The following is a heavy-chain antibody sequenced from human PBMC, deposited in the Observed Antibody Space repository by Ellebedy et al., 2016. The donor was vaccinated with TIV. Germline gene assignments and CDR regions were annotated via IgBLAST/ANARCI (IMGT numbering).Heavy chain of an antibody. CDR3: AGHGDRAMTH. J-gene: IGHJ4*02. Sequence: GESLKISCAASGFKFSNYWMNWVRQAPGKGLEWVSVIYSGGTTHYADSVKGRFTISRDKSKNTMYLQMNSLRAEDTAVYYCAGHGDRAMTHWGQGTLVTVSS. CDR2: IYSGGTT. D-gene: IGHD7-27*01. V-gene: IGHV3-66*04. CDR1: GFKFSNYW.